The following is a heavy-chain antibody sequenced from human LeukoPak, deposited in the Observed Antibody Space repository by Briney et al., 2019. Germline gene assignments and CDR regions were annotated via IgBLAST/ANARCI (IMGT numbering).Heavy chain of an antibody. J-gene: IGHJ4*02. CDR2: INHSGST. CDR3: ARGVGYYGSGSFSFQFDY. V-gene: IGHV4-34*01. CDR1: GGSLSGYY. D-gene: IGHD3-10*01. Sequence: SETLSLTCAVYGGSLSGYYWIWIRQPPGKGLEWIGEINHSGSTNYNPSLKSRVTISVDTSKNQFSLKLSSVTAADTAVYYCARGVGYYGSGSFSFQFDYWGQGTLVTVSS.